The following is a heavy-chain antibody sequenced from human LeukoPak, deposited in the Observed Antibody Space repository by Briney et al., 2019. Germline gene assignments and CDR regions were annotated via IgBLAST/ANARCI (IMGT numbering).Heavy chain of an antibody. D-gene: IGHD4-11*01. J-gene: IGHJ6*03. CDR3: ASSNGAPTDTHYYYMNV. CDR2: IYSDGNT. Sequence: GGSLRLSCAVSGVTLSNYGMSWVRQAPGKGLEWVSAIYSDGNTYYTDSVKGRFTISRDNSRNTLDLQMNSLRAEDTAVYYCASSNGAPTDTHYYYMNVWGKGTTVTVSS. V-gene: IGHV3-53*01. CDR1: GVTLSNYG.